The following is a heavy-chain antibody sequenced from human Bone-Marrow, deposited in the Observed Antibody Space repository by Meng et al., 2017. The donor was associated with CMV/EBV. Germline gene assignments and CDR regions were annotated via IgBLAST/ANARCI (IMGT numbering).Heavy chain of an antibody. CDR2: IIPIFGTA. V-gene: IGHV1-69*05. J-gene: IGHJ6*02. Sequence: SVKVSCKASGGTFSSYAISWVRQAPGQGLEWMGGIIPIFGTANYAQKFQGRVTITTDESTSTAYMELSSLRSEDTAVYYCARGVPAAIRREGDYGMDVWGQGTTVTVSS. CDR1: GGTFSSYA. CDR3: ARGVPAAIRREGDYGMDV. D-gene: IGHD2-2*02.